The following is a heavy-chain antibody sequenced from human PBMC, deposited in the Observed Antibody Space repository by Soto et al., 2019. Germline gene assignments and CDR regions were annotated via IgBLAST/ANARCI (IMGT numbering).Heavy chain of an antibody. Sequence: EVQLVESGGGSVQPGGSLRLSCAASGFSFSSYCMAWVRQAPGEGLVSVSHVPGDGSRASYADSVRGRFTISRDNAKNTLYRQMDSLRDEDTAIYYCARENWYSLDVWGQGTTVTVSS. J-gene: IGHJ6*02. D-gene: IGHD1-26*01. CDR2: VPGDGSRA. V-gene: IGHV3-74*01. CDR3: ARENWYSLDV. CDR1: GFSFSSYC.